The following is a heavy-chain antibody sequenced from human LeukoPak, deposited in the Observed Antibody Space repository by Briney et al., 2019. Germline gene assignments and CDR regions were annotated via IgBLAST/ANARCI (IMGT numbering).Heavy chain of an antibody. J-gene: IGHJ4*02. CDR2: ISSDGSYK. Sequence: GGSLRLSCAASGFTFSSHALHWVRQAPGKGLGWVAVISSDGSYKYYADSVKGRFTISRGNSKNTLYLQMNSLIPEDTAVYYCARQYISGQWYFDYWGQGTLVTVSS. CDR1: GFTFSSHA. CDR3: ARQYISGQWYFDY. D-gene: IGHD5-18*01. V-gene: IGHV3-30*04.